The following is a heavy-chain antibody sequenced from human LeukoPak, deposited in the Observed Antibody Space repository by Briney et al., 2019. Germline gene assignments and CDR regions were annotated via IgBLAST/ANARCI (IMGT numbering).Heavy chain of an antibody. J-gene: IGHJ3*02. CDR1: GFTINIYA. Sequence: PGRSLRLSCAPSGFTINIYAMTWVRQAPGKGLEWVSSITVNGGGISYADSVKGRFTISRDNSKNTLYLQMSSLRAEDTAVYYCAKDPNGDYVGAFDSWDQGTRVTVSS. V-gene: IGHV3-23*01. CDR2: ITVNGGGI. D-gene: IGHD4-17*01. CDR3: AKDPNGDYVGAFDS.